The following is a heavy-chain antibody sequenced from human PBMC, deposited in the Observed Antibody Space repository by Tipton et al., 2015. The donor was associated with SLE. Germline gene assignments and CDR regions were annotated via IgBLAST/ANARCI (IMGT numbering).Heavy chain of an antibody. CDR2: ISTSAGYT. CDR1: GFTFSNYA. V-gene: IGHV3-23*01. Sequence: SLRLSCAASGFTFSNYAMTWVRQAPGKGLEWVSTISTSAGYTYYADSVKGRFTISRDNSNNTLYLQMNSLRAGDTAVYYCARVRGGDGLRDYFDYWGQGTLVTV. J-gene: IGHJ4*02. D-gene: IGHD2-21*01. CDR3: ARVRGGDGLRDYFDY.